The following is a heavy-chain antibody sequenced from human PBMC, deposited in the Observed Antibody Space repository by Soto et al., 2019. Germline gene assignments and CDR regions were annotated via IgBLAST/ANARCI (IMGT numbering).Heavy chain of an antibody. Sequence: KPGGSLRLSCAASGFTFSSYSMNWVRQAPGKGLEWVSSISSSSSYIYYADSVKGRFTISRDNAKNSLYLQMNSLRAEDTAVYYCAREHPIAALGHFDYWGQGTLVSVSS. CDR3: AREHPIAALGHFDY. CDR1: GFTFSSYS. J-gene: IGHJ4*02. D-gene: IGHD6-13*01. V-gene: IGHV3-21*01. CDR2: ISSSSSYI.